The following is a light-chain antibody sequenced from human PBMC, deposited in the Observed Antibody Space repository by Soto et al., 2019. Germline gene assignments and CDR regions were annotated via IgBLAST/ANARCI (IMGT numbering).Light chain of an antibody. V-gene: IGKV1-27*01. J-gene: IGKJ3*01. CDR2: AAS. CDR1: QGIDTY. Sequence: DIQMTQSPSSLSASVGDRVTITCRASQGIDTYLAWYQQKPGQVPKLLIYAASTWQSGGPSRFSGSGSGTDFTLTISSRQSEDFAPYYCQQYSSAPFTFGPGPKVDIK. CDR3: QQYSSAPFT.